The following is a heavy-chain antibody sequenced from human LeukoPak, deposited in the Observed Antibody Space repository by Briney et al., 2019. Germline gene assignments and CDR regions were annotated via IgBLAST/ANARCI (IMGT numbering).Heavy chain of an antibody. CDR1: GFSFSDYE. CDR3: TTVSPRLFYFDY. D-gene: IGHD2-21*01. Sequence: PGGSLRLSCAASGFSFSDYEMNWVRQAPGKGLEWVGRIKSKTDGGTTDYAAPVKGRFTISRDDSKNTLYLQMNSLRTEDTAVYYCTTVSPRLFYFDYWGQGTLVTVSS. V-gene: IGHV3-15*01. J-gene: IGHJ4*02. CDR2: IKSKTDGGTT.